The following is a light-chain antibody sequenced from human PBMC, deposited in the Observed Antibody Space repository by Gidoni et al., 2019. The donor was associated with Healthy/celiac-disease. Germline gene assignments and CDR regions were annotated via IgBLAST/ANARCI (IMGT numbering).Light chain of an antibody. CDR2: GAS. J-gene: IGKJ2*03. CDR3: QQYGSLYS. V-gene: IGKV3-20*01. Sequence: EIVLTQSPGTLSLSPGERATLSCRASQSVSSSSYLAWYQQKPGQAPRLLIYGASRRATGIPDRFSGSGSGTDFTLSISRLEPEDFAVYYRQQYGSLYSFGQGTKLEIK. CDR1: QSVSSSSY.